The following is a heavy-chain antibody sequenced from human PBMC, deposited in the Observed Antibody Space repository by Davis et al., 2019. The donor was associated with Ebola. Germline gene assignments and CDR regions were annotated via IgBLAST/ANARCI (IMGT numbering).Heavy chain of an antibody. D-gene: IGHD6-6*01. CDR2: IYYSGST. J-gene: IGHJ4*02. Sequence: SETLSLTCTVSGYSISSSSYYWGWIRQPPGKGLEWIGSIYYSGSTYYNPSLKSRVTISVDTSKNQFSLKLNSVTAADTAVYYCARDHYSSSSYFDCWGQGTLVTVSS. CDR3: ARDHYSSSSYFDC. CDR1: GYSISSSSYY. V-gene: IGHV4-39*07.